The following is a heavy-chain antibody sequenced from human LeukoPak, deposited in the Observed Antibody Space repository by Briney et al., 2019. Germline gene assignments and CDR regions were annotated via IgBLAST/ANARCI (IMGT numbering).Heavy chain of an antibody. CDR3: AKAVLRVQKPGD. D-gene: IGHD3-3*01. Sequence: GGSLRLSCAASGFTFSSYAMSWFRQAPGKGLEWVSAISGSGGSTYYADSVKGRFTISRDNSKNTLYLQMNSLRAEDTAVYYCAKAVLRVQKPGDWGQGTLVTVSS. CDR2: ISGSGGST. CDR1: GFTFSSYA. J-gene: IGHJ4*02. V-gene: IGHV3-23*01.